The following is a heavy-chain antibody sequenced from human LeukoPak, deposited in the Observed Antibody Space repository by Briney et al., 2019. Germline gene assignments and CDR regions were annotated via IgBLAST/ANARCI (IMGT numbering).Heavy chain of an antibody. CDR1: SGSISSGSYY. CDR3: ASGPRPFDY. Sequence: PSETLSLTCTVSSGSISSGSYYWGWIRQPPGKGLEWIGTIYYSGSTYYNPSLKSRVTISVDTSKNQFSLKLSSVTAADTAVYYCASGPRPFDYWGQGTLVTVSS. CDR2: IYYSGST. D-gene: IGHD1-14*01. V-gene: IGHV4-39*01. J-gene: IGHJ4*02.